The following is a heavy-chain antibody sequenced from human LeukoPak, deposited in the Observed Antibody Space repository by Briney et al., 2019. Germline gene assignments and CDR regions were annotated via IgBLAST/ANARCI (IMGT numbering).Heavy chain of an antibody. CDR3: AKDLSDYYDSSGYYNYYFDY. Sequence: PGGSLRLSCAASGFTFSSYAMSWVRQAPGKGLEWVSAISGSGGSTYYADSVKGRFTISRDNSKNTLYLQMNSLRAEDTAVYYCAKDLSDYYDSSGYYNYYFDYWGQGTLVTVSS. CDR2: ISGSGGST. CDR1: GFTFSSYA. J-gene: IGHJ4*02. V-gene: IGHV3-23*01. D-gene: IGHD3-22*01.